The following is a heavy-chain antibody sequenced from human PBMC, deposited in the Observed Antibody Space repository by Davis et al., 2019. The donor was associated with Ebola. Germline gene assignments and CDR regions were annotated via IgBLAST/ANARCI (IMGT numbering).Heavy chain of an antibody. D-gene: IGHD3-22*01. CDR3: ARGGLWRYDSSGYYSY. J-gene: IGHJ4*02. CDR2: IYYGGST. CDR1: GGSISSGGYY. V-gene: IGHV4-31*03. Sequence: MPSETLSLTCTVSGGSISSGGYYWSWIRQHPGKGLEWIGYIYYGGSTNYNPSLKSRVTISVDTSKNQFSLKLSSVTAADTAVYYCARGGLWRYDSSGYYSYWGQGTLVTVSS.